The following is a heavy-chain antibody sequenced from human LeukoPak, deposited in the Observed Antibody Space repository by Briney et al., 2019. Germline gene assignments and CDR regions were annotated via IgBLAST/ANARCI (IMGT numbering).Heavy chain of an antibody. CDR2: IIPMFGRS. J-gene: IGHJ5*02. D-gene: IGHD6-19*01. V-gene: IGHV1-69*13. Sequence: ASVKVSCKASGGTFTTYAITWVRQAPGQGLEWMGRIIPMFGRSNYAQKFQGRVTITADESTTTTYMELGGLRAEDTAVYYCGREEKWLTPFLDRWGQGTLVTVSS. CDR1: GGTFTTYA. CDR3: GREEKWLTPFLDR.